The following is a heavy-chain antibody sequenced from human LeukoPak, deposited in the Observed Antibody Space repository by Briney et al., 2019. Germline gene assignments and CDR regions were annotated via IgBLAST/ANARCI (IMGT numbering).Heavy chain of an antibody. CDR1: GFTFSSYS. Sequence: GGSLRLSCAASGFTFSSYSMNWVRQAPGKGLEWVSYISSSISTIYYADSVKGRFTISRDNAENSLYLQMNSLRAEDTAVYYCARDWGGYCSGGSCYSLATGWFDPWGQGTLVTVSS. D-gene: IGHD2-15*01. CDR2: ISSSISTI. CDR3: ARDWGGYCSGGSCYSLATGWFDP. J-gene: IGHJ5*02. V-gene: IGHV3-48*04.